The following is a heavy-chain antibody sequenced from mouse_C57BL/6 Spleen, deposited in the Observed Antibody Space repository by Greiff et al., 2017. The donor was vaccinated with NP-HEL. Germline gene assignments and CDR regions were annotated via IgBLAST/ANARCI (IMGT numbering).Heavy chain of an antibody. V-gene: IGHV1-55*01. Sequence: VQLQQPGAELVKPGASVKMSCKASGYTFTSYWITWVKQRPGQGLEWIGDIYPGSGSTNYNEKFKSKATLTVDTSSSTAYMQLSSLTSEDSAVYYCARRGIYYGNVNYFDYWGQGTTLTVSS. CDR2: IYPGSGST. CDR1: GYTFTSYW. D-gene: IGHD2-1*01. J-gene: IGHJ2*01. CDR3: ARRGIYYGNVNYFDY.